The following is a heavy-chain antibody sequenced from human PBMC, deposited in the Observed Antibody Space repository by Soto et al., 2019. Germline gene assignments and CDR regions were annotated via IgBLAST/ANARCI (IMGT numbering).Heavy chain of an antibody. CDR3: ARGGEPIDY. Sequence: ASVKVSCKASGYTFTSYYMHWVRQAPGQRLEWMGRINASNGSTKYAQKFQGRVTITRDTSASTAYMELSSLRSEDTAVYYCARGGEPIDYWGQGTLVTVSS. J-gene: IGHJ4*02. CDR1: GYTFTSYY. CDR2: INASNGST. V-gene: IGHV1-3*01. D-gene: IGHD2-21*01.